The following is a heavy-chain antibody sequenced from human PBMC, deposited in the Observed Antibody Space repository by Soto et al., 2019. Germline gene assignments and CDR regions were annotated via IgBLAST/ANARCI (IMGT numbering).Heavy chain of an antibody. CDR1: GYTFTTYG. D-gene: IGHD3-10*01. J-gene: IGHJ6*02. Sequence: GASVKVSCKASGYTFTTYGISWVRQAPGQGLEWLGWINTHNGNTNYAQNLQGRVIMTADTSTNTAYMELRSLRSDDTAIYICTREGSAPYYYYGMDAWGQGTTVTVS. CDR2: INTHNGNT. CDR3: TREGSAPYYYYGMDA. V-gene: IGHV1-18*01.